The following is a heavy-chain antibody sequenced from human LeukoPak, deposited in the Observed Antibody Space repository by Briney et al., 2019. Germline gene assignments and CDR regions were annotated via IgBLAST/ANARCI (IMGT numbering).Heavy chain of an antibody. CDR1: GYSFAKYW. CDR3: ARGIAAAGPFWYFDF. J-gene: IGHJ2*01. V-gene: IGHV5-51*01. D-gene: IGHD6-13*01. CDR2: TYGGDSET. Sequence: GESLKISCRGSGYSFAKYWIAWVRQMPGKGLEWMGFTYGGDSETKYSPSFQGQVTISVDRSISTAYLQWSSLKASDTAIYYCARGIAAAGPFWYFDFWGRGTLVTVSS.